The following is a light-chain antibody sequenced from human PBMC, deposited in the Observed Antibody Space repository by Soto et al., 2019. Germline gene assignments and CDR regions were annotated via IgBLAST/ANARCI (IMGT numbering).Light chain of an antibody. V-gene: IGLV3-21*02. Sequence: SYELTQSPSVSVAPGQTARITCGGDNIGSKGVHWYQHKPGQAPVLVLSDDTDRPSGIPERFSGSNSGDTAALTISRVEAGDDADYHCQVWDSSSDHPVFGGGTQLTVL. J-gene: IGLJ2*01. CDR1: NIGSKG. CDR2: DDT. CDR3: QVWDSSSDHPV.